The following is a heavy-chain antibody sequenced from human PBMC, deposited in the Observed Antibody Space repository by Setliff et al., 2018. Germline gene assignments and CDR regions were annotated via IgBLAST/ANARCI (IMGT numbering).Heavy chain of an antibody. D-gene: IGHD5-18*01. Sequence: SETLSLTCTVSGGSVNSGYDDWNWLRQPAGKGLEWIGHINRRGSTNYNPSLKSRVTISVDTSKNQFSLELRSVTAADTAVYYCARRPPLHTPMALTFDYWGQGILVTVSS. CDR1: GGSVNSGYDD. CDR2: INRRGST. CDR3: ARRPPLHTPMALTFDY. V-gene: IGHV4-61*09. J-gene: IGHJ4*02.